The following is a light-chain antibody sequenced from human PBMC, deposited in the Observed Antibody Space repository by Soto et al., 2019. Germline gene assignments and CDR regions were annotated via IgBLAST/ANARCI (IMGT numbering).Light chain of an antibody. Sequence: QSAVTQPASVSGSPERSITISCTGTSSDVGGYNYVSWYQQHPGKAPKLMIYDVSNRPSGVSNRFSGSKSGNTASLTISGLQAEDEADYYCSSYTSSSTLVFGGGTKLTVL. CDR1: SSDVGGYNY. V-gene: IGLV2-14*01. CDR2: DVS. J-gene: IGLJ2*01. CDR3: SSYTSSSTLV.